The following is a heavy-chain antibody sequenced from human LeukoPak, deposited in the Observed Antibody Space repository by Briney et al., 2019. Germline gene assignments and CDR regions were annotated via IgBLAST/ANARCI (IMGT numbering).Heavy chain of an antibody. Sequence: GASVKVSCKASGYTFTSYGISWVRQAPGQGLEWMGWISAYNGNTNYAQKLQGRVTMTTDTSTSTAYMELRSLRSDDTAVYYCAREALDTAMVNYFDYWGQGTLVTVSS. D-gene: IGHD5-18*01. CDR1: GYTFTSYG. V-gene: IGHV1-18*01. J-gene: IGHJ4*02. CDR2: ISAYNGNT. CDR3: AREALDTAMVNYFDY.